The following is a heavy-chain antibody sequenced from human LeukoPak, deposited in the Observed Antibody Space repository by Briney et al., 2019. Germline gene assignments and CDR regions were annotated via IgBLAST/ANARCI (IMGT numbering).Heavy chain of an antibody. CDR2: INSDGSST. D-gene: IGHD3-10*01. CDR1: GFTFSNYW. CDR3: ARDYGRSRDYGMDV. V-gene: IGHV3-74*01. J-gene: IGHJ6*02. Sequence: GGSLRLSCAASGFTFSNYWMHWVRHAPGKGLVWVSRINSDGSSTSYADSVKGRFTISRDNAKNTLYLQMNSLRVEDTAVYYCARDYGRSRDYGMDVWGPGTTVTVSS.